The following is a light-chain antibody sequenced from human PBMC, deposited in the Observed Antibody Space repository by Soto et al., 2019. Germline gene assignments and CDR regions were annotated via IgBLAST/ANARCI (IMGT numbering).Light chain of an antibody. Sequence: DIQMTQSPSTLSASVGDRVTITCRASQSISSWLAWYQQKPGKAPKLLIYKASSLESGVPSRFSGSGSGTESTLTITSLQPDDFATYYCQQYNNYPGTFGQGTKVDIK. J-gene: IGKJ1*01. CDR2: KAS. V-gene: IGKV1-5*03. CDR3: QQYNNYPGT. CDR1: QSISSW.